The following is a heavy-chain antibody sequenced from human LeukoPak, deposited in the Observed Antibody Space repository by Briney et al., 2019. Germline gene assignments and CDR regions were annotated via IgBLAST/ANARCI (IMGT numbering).Heavy chain of an antibody. V-gene: IGHV4-31*03. CDR1: GGSISSGGYY. CDR2: IYYSGST. D-gene: IGHD6-19*01. Sequence: PSETLSLTCTVSGGSISSGGYYWSWIRQHPGKGLEWIGYIYYSGSTCYNPSLKSRVTISVDTSKNQFSLKLSSVTAADTAVYYCAREYSSGWNNWFDPWGQGTLVTVSS. J-gene: IGHJ5*02. CDR3: AREYSSGWNNWFDP.